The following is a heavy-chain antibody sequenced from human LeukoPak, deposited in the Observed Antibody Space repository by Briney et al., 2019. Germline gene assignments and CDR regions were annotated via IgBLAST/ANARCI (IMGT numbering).Heavy chain of an antibody. CDR2: ISGSGGST. CDR3: AKGFAYGDYAATNFDY. J-gene: IGHJ4*02. V-gene: IGHV3-23*01. CDR1: GFTFSSYA. Sequence: PGGSLRLSCAASGFTFSSYAMSWVRQAPGKGLEWGSAISGSGGSTYYADSVKGRFTISRDNSKNTLYLQMNSLRAEDTAVYYCAKGFAYGDYAATNFDYWGQGTLVTVSS. D-gene: IGHD4-17*01.